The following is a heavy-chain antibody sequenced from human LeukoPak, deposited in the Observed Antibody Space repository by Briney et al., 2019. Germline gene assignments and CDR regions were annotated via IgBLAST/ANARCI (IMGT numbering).Heavy chain of an antibody. J-gene: IGHJ3*02. Sequence: SVKVSRKASGGTFSSYTISWVRQAPGQGLEWVGSIVPILGIAKYAQKVQCRGTITEDKDTSTAYMELSSLRSEDTAVYYCARAQDSSCYDAFDIWGQGTMVTVSP. CDR2: IVPILGIA. CDR3: ARAQDSSCYDAFDI. V-gene: IGHV1-69*02. D-gene: IGHD3-22*01. CDR1: GGTFSSYT.